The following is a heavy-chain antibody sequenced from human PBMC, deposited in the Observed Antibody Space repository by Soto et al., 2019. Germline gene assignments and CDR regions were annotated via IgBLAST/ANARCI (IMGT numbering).Heavy chain of an antibody. CDR3: ARDRNYYGSGSYYEAPYYYYYGMDV. J-gene: IGHJ6*02. CDR2: ISYDGTNK. V-gene: IGHV3-30-3*01. D-gene: IGHD3-10*01. CDR1: GFTFSTYA. Sequence: GGSLRLSCAASGFTFSTYAMHWVRQAPGKGLEWVAVISYDGTNKYYADSVRGRFTISRDNSKNTLFLQMNSLRAEDTAVYYCARDRNYYGSGSYYEAPYYYYYGMDVWGQGTTVTVSS.